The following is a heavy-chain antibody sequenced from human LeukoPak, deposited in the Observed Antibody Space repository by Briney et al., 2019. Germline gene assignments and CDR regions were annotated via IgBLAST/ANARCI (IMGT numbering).Heavy chain of an antibody. D-gene: IGHD2-8*02. CDR1: GGSITSYY. CDR2: IYYSGST. Sequence: SETLSLTCAVYGGSITSYYWSWIRQPPRKGLEWIGYIYYSGSTNYNPSLKSRVTISVDTSKNRFSLRLSSVTAADTAVYYCACGRWCMAGRLDFSYCMGVWGKGTTVTVSS. J-gene: IGHJ6*04. V-gene: IGHV4-59*01. CDR3: ACGRWCMAGRLDFSYCMGV.